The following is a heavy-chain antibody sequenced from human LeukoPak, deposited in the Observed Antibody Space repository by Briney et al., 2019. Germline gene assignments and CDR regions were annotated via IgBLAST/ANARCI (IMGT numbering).Heavy chain of an antibody. V-gene: IGHV4-4*07. CDR3: ARDAGVGVRGVISPRYYYYMDV. Sequence: SETLSLTCTVSGASISSYYWSWIRQPAGKGLEWIGRIYTSGSTNYNPSLKSRVTISVDKSKNQFSLKLSSVTAADTAVYYCARDAGVGVRGVISPRYYYYMDVWGKGTTVTVSS. D-gene: IGHD3-10*01. J-gene: IGHJ6*03. CDR2: IYTSGST. CDR1: GASISSYY.